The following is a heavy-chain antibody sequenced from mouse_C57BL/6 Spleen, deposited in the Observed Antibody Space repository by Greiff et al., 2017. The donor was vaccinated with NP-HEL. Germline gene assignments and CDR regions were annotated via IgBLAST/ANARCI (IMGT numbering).Heavy chain of an antibody. CDR2: ISDGGSYT. J-gene: IGHJ2*01. D-gene: IGHD1-1*01. CDR3: ARVTITTVFDY. CDR1: GFTFSSYA. Sequence: EVKVVESGGGLVKPGGSLKLSCAASGFTFSSYAMSWVRQTPEKRLEWVATISDGGSYTYYPDNVKGRFTISRDNAKNNLYLQMSHLKSEDTAMYYCARVTITTVFDYWGQGTTLTVSS. V-gene: IGHV5-4*03.